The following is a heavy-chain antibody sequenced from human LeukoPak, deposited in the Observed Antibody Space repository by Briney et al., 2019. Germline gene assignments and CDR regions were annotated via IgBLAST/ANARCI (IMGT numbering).Heavy chain of an antibody. J-gene: IGHJ4*02. CDR3: ACSSSTSYDHSFHS. CDR1: GGTFINYA. V-gene: IGHV1-69*13. CDR2: IIPIFGSV. D-gene: IGHD2-2*01. Sequence: SVKVSCKASGGTFINYAINWVRQAPGQGLEWMGGIIPIFGSVNYAQNFQDRVTITADESTNTAYMELSSLRSEDTALFYCACSSSTSYDHSFHSWGQGTLVTVSS.